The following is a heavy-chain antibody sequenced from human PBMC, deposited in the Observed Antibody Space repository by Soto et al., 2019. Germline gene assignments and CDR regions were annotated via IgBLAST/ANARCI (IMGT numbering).Heavy chain of an antibody. D-gene: IGHD6-13*01. CDR3: AGAPTYSSSWLYYYYYGMDV. Sequence: VASVKVSCKASGGTFSSYAISWVRQAPGQGLEWMGGIIPIFGTANYAQKFQGRVTITADESTSTAYMELSSLRSEDTAVYYCAGAPTYSSSWLYYYYYGMDVWGQGTTVTVSS. CDR2: IIPIFGTA. V-gene: IGHV1-69*13. J-gene: IGHJ6*02. CDR1: GGTFSSYA.